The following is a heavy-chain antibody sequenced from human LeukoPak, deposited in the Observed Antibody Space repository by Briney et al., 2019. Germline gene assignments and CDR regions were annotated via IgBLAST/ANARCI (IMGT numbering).Heavy chain of an antibody. Sequence: KVSCKASGYTFTSYWIGWVRQMPGKGLEWMGIIYPGDSDTRYSPSFQGQVTISADKSISTAYLQWSSLKASDTAMYYCARVGYSYGNDYWGQGTLVTVSS. CDR3: ARVGYSYGNDY. CDR1: GYTFTSYW. D-gene: IGHD5-18*01. V-gene: IGHV5-51*01. CDR2: IYPGDSDT. J-gene: IGHJ4*02.